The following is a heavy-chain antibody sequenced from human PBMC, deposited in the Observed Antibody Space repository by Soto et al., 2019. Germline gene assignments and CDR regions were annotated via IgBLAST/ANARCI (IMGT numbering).Heavy chain of an antibody. J-gene: IGHJ4*02. V-gene: IGHV3-23*01. Sequence: EVQLLDSGGGLVQPWGSLRLSCDASGFTFRNYAMNWVRQAPGKGLDWVSAISGSGGSTYYADSVKGRFTISRDNSKNTLYLQISSLRAEDTGVYYCATGPLGSGYDLDYWGKGTRVTVSS. CDR2: ISGSGGST. CDR3: ATGPLGSGYDLDY. D-gene: IGHD5-12*01. CDR1: GFTFRNYA.